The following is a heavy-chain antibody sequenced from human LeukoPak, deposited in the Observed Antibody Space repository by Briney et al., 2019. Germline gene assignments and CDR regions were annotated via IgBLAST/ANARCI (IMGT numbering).Heavy chain of an antibody. D-gene: IGHD4-23*01. CDR3: ARDYGGSSPFDY. Sequence: GGSLRLSCTASGFNFNDYYMSWIRQAPGKGLEWISYISSSGSSIDYADSVKGRFTISRDNAKNSLYLHMNSLRAEDTAVYYCARDYGGSSPFDYWGQGTLVTVSS. V-gene: IGHV3-11*04. J-gene: IGHJ4*02. CDR1: GFNFNDYY. CDR2: ISSSGSSI.